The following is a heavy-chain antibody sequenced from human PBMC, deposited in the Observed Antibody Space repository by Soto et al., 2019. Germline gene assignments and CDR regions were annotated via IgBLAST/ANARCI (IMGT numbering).Heavy chain of an antibody. CDR2: ISNDGINK. CDR1: GSVFTSYA. CDR3: ARDMYSSDYFVKWFEP. D-gene: IGHD6-19*01. V-gene: IGHV3-30-3*01. J-gene: IGHJ5*02. Sequence: QVRLVESGGGVAHPGGSRRLPGPASGSVFTSYASTCFRQPPGKGREGGAVISNDGINKHYADSVKGRVTVSRDNSNHSLDLQLNSLRGEDTAMYYCARDMYSSDYFVKWFEPWGQGTLVTVSS.